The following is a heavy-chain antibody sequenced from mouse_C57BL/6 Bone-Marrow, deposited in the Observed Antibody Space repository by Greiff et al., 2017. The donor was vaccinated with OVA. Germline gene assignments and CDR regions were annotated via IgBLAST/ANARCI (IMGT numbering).Heavy chain of an antibody. CDR2: IDPSASYT. CDR1: GYTFTSYW. CDR3: ARPLLTVFDY. V-gene: IGHV1-59*01. D-gene: IGHD4-1*01. J-gene: IGHJ2*01. Sequence: VQLQQPGAELVRPGPSVKLSCKASGYTFTSYWMHWVKQRPGQGLEWIGVIDPSASYTNYNQTFKGKATLTVDTSSSTAYMQLSSLTSEDSAVYYCARPLLTVFDYWGQGTTRTVSS.